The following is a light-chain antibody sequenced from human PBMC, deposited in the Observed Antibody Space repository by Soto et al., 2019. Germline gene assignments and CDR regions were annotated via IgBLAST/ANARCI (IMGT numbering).Light chain of an antibody. J-gene: IGLJ1*01. Sequence: QSVLTQSPSVSAAPGQKVTISCSGSSSNIGSNYVSWYQQLPGTAPKLLIYDNNKRPSGIPDRFSGSKSGTSATLGITGLQTGDEADYYCGTWDTSAGGVFGTGTQLTVL. CDR3: GTWDTSAGGV. V-gene: IGLV1-51*01. CDR2: DNN. CDR1: SSNIGSNY.